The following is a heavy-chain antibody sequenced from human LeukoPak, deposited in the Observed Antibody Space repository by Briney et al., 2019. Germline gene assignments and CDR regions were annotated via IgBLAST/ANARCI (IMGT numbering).Heavy chain of an antibody. CDR1: GYSFTSYW. V-gene: IGHV5-51*01. D-gene: IGHD6-19*01. CDR3: ARSFTYSSGWYYFDY. J-gene: IGHJ4*02. Sequence: TGESLKISCKGSGYSFTSYWIGWVRQLPGKGLEWMGIIYPGDPDTRYSPSFQGQVTLSADKSISHAYLQWSSLKASDTAMYYCARSFTYSSGWYYFDYWGQGTLVTVSS. CDR2: IYPGDPDT.